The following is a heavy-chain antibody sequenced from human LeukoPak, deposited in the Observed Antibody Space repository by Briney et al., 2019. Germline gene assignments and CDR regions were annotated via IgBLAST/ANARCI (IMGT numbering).Heavy chain of an antibody. Sequence: PSETLSLTCTVSGGSISSDSYYWRWIRQPPGKGLEWIGYIYYSGSTNYNPSLKSRVTISVDTSKNQFSLKLSSVTAADTAVYYCARVYYDSSGYPFDYWGQGTLVTVSS. CDR1: GGSISSDSYY. CDR2: IYYSGST. D-gene: IGHD3-22*01. V-gene: IGHV4-61*01. CDR3: ARVYYDSSGYPFDY. J-gene: IGHJ4*02.